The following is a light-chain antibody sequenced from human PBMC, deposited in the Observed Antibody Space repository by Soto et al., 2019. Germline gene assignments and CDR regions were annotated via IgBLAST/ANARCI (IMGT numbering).Light chain of an antibody. V-gene: IGKV1-39*01. CDR1: QSINSY. Sequence: DIQMTQSPSSLSASVGDGVTITCRASQSINSYLNWYQQKPGKAPELLIYAASSLQTGVPSRFSGSGSGTDFTLTISSLEPEDFAVYYCQQRSNWPPTFGQGTRLEIK. CDR2: AAS. J-gene: IGKJ5*01. CDR3: QQRSNWPPT.